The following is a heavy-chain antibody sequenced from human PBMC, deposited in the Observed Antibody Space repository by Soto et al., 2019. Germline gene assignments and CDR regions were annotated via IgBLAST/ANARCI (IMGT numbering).Heavy chain of an antibody. CDR3: TTRPSSVGWFDP. V-gene: IGHV4-59*01. CDR2: IYYTGST. J-gene: IGHJ5*02. CDR1: GGSISSYY. Sequence: NPSETLSLTCSISGGSISSYYWTWIRQPPGKGLEWIGNIYYTGSTNYSPSLKSRVTISIDTSKNQFSLQLTSVTAADTAMYYCTTRPSSVGWFDPWGQGTLVTVSS. D-gene: IGHD6-6*01.